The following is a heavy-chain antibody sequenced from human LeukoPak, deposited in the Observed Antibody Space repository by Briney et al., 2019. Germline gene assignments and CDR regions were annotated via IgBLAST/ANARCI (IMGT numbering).Heavy chain of an antibody. J-gene: IGHJ4*02. CDR3: AREAGVITMVRGVFDY. Sequence: PGGSLRLSCAASGFTFSSYWMSWVRQAPGKGLEGVANIKQDGSEKYYVDSVKGRFTISRDNAKNSLYLQMNSLRAGDTAVYYCAREAGVITMVRGVFDYWGQGTLVTVSS. CDR2: IKQDGSEK. D-gene: IGHD3-10*01. V-gene: IGHV3-7*01. CDR1: GFTFSSYW.